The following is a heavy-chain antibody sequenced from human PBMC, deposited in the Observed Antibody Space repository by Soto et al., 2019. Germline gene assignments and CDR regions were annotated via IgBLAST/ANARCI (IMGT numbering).Heavy chain of an antibody. CDR3: ARDLEGTTVPTFLDV. J-gene: IGHJ6*02. V-gene: IGHV1-2*04. CDR1: GYTFTGYY. Sequence: ASVKVSCKASGYTFTGYYMHWVRQAPGQGLEWMGWINPNSGGTNYAQRFQGWVTMTRDTSTSTAYMELSRLRSDDMAVYYCARDLEGTTVPTFLDVWGQGTTVTVSS. CDR2: INPNSGGT. D-gene: IGHD4-17*01.